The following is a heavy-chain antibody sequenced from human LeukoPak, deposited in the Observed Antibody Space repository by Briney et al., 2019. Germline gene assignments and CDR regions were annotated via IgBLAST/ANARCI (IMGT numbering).Heavy chain of an antibody. Sequence: PGGSLRLSCAASGFTFSSYSMNWVRQAPGKGLEWVSSISSSSSYIYYADSVKGRFTISRDNAKNSLCLQMNSLRAEDTAVYYCARGSASSSWYKSDDYWGQGTLVTVSS. J-gene: IGHJ4*02. CDR2: ISSSSSYI. CDR1: GFTFSSYS. CDR3: ARGSASSSWYKSDDY. V-gene: IGHV3-21*01. D-gene: IGHD6-13*01.